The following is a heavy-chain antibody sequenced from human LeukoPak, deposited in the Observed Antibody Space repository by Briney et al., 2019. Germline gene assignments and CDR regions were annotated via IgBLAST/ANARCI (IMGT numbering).Heavy chain of an antibody. CDR3: ARAGDSSSWPPYYFDY. J-gene: IGHJ4*02. D-gene: IGHD6-13*01. Sequence: SETLSLTCAVYGGSFSGYYWSWIRQPAGKGLEWVGRIYTSGSTNYNPSLKSRVTISVDTSKNQFSLKLSSVTAADTAVYYCARAGDSSSWPPYYFDYWGQGTLVTVSS. V-gene: IGHV4-59*10. CDR2: IYTSGST. CDR1: GGSFSGYY.